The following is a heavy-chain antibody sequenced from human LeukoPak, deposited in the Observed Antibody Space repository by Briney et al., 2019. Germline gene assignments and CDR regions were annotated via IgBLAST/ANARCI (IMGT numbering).Heavy chain of an antibody. CDR2: IYYSGST. CDR3: ARGDPWRLPNDI. CDR1: GGSISSGDYY. D-gene: IGHD5-24*01. V-gene: IGHV4-30-4*01. J-gene: IGHJ3*02. Sequence: SETLSLTCTVSGGSISSGDYYWSWIRQPPGKGLEWIGYIYYSGSTYYNPSLKSRVTISVDTSKNQFSLQLSSVTAADTAVYYCARGDPWRLPNDIWGQGTMVTVSS.